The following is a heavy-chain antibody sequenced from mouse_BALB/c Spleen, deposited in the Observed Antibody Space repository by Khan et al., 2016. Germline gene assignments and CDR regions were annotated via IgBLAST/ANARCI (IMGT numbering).Heavy chain of an antibody. CDR3: ARDDGYDGDWYCDV. Sequence: QIQLVQSGPELKKPGETVKISCKASGYTFTNYGLNWVKQAPGKGLKWMGWMNTYTGEPTYADDFKGWFAFSLKTSARTAYFQINNLKNEDTATXFCARDDGYDGDWYCDVWGAGTTVTVSS. CDR2: MNTYTGEP. V-gene: IGHV9-3-1*01. CDR1: GYTFTNYG. D-gene: IGHD2-2*01. J-gene: IGHJ1*01.